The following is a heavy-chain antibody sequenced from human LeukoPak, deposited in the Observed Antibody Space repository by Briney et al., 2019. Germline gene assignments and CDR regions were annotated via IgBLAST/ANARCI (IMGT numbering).Heavy chain of an antibody. V-gene: IGHV4-38-2*02. CDR2: IYYSGST. J-gene: IGHJ4*02. CDR1: GYSISSGYY. Sequence: SETLSLTCTVSGYSISSGYYWGWIRQPPEKGLEWIGSIYYSGSTYYNPSLKSRVTISVDTSKNQFSLKLSSVTAADTAIYYCASARWDYWGQGTMVTVSS. CDR3: ASARWDY.